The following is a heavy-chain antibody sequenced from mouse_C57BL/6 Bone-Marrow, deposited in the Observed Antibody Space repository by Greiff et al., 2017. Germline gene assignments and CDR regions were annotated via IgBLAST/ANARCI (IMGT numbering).Heavy chain of an antibody. D-gene: IGHD2-5*01. CDR3: ARRGSNDAMDY. Sequence: VQLQQFGPELVKPGASVKISCKASGYLFNGYYMNWVKPSPEKSLVWIGEINPSTGGTPYNQKFKAKAKLTVDKSSSTAYMQLKSLTSEDSAVYYCARRGSNDAMDYWGQGTSVTVSS. CDR2: INPSTGGT. V-gene: IGHV1-42*01. CDR1: GYLFNGYY. J-gene: IGHJ4*01.